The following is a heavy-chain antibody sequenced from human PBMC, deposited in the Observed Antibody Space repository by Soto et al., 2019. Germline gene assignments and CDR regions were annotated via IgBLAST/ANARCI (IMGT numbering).Heavy chain of an antibody. Sequence: QVQLQESGPGLVKPSGTLSLTCAVSGGSISSNNWWSWVRQPPGKGLEWIGEIYHSGSTNYNPSLKSRVTISVDKSKNEFSLKLGSVTDADTAMYYCARAGDYPLTGAFDVWGQGTMVTVSS. V-gene: IGHV4-4*02. CDR2: IYHSGST. CDR1: GGSISSNNW. CDR3: ARAGDYPLTGAFDV. J-gene: IGHJ3*01. D-gene: IGHD4-17*01.